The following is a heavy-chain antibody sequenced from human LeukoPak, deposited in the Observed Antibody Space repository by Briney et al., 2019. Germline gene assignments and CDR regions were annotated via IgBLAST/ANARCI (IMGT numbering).Heavy chain of an antibody. Sequence: GGSLRLSCAASGFTFDDYAMHWVRQAPGEGLEWVPAISWNGGSMAYADSVKGRFTISRDNAKNSLYLQMNSLRAEDTAVYYCASGRRLGDWGQGTLVTVSS. V-gene: IGHV3-9*01. CDR1: GFTFDDYA. CDR3: ASGRRLGD. CDR2: ISWNGGSM. D-gene: IGHD2-15*01. J-gene: IGHJ4*02.